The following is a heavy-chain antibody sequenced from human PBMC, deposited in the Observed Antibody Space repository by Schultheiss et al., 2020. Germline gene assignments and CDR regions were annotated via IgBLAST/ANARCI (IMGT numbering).Heavy chain of an antibody. CDR1: AGTFSSYA. CDR2: IIPIFGTA. Sequence: SVKVSCKTSAGTFSSYAISWVRQAPGQGLEWMGGIIPIFGTANYAQKFQGRVTITADESTSTAYMELSSLRSEDTAVYYCSRAGYDFWSDLSYYGMDGWCQGASVTVSS. J-gene: IGHJ6*02. D-gene: IGHD3-3*01. CDR3: SRAGYDFWSDLSYYGMDG. V-gene: IGHV1-69*13.